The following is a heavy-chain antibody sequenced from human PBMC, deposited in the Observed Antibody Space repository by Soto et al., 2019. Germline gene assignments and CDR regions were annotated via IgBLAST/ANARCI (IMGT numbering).Heavy chain of an antibody. Sequence: QVQMQESGPGLVKPSETLSLTCTVSGGSISSYDWSWIRQPPGKGLVWIGYIYYSGSTNYNPSLKSRVTIFVAPSKTQSSLKLSSVTAADTAVYYCAMLCTSCYWDDFDYWGQGTLVTVSS. D-gene: IGHD2-2*01. CDR3: AMLCTSCYWDDFDY. J-gene: IGHJ4*02. CDR1: GGSISSYD. V-gene: IGHV4-59*01. CDR2: IYYSGST.